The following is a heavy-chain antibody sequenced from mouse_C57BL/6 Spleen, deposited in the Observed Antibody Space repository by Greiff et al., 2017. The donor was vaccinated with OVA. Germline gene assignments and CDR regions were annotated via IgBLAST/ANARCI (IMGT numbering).Heavy chain of an antibody. CDR1: GYTFTSYW. CDR2: IDPSDSYT. CDR3: ARACSGDVYFDY. V-gene: IGHV1-69*01. D-gene: IGHD3-2*02. J-gene: IGHJ2*01. Sequence: QVQLQQPGAELVMPGASVKLSCKASGYTFTSYWMHWVKQRPGHGLEWIGEIDPSDSYTNYNQKFKGKSTLTVDKSSSTAYMQLSSLTSEDSAVYDSARACSGDVYFDYWGQGTTLTVSS.